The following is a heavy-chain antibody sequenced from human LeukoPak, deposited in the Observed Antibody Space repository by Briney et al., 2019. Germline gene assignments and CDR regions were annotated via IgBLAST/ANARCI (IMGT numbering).Heavy chain of an antibody. CDR2: ISWNRGSI. CDR1: GFTFDDYA. CDR3: AKDIVYYYGSGSRAFDI. D-gene: IGHD3-10*01. V-gene: IGHV3-9*01. J-gene: IGHJ3*02. Sequence: GGSLRLSCAASGFTFDDYAMHWVRQAPGKGLEWVSGISWNRGSIGYADSVKGRFTISRDNAKNSVYLQMNSLRAEDTALYYCAKDIVYYYGSGSRAFDIWGQGTMVTVSS.